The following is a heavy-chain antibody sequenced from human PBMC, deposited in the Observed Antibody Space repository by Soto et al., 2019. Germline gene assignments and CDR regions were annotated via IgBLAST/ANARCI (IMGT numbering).Heavy chain of an antibody. V-gene: IGHV3-30-3*01. CDR1: GFTFSSYA. J-gene: IGHJ4*02. CDR2: ISYDGSNK. Sequence: QVQLVESGGGVVQPGRSLRLSCAASGFTFSSYAMHWVRQAPGKGLEWVAVISYDGSNKYYADSVKGRFTISRDNSKNTLYLQMNSLRAEDTAVYYCAREAYGDATPPHFDYWGQGTLVTVSS. CDR3: AREAYGDATPPHFDY. D-gene: IGHD4-17*01.